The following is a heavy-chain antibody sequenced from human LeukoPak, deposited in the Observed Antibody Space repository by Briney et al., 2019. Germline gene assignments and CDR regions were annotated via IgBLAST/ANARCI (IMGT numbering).Heavy chain of an antibody. V-gene: IGHV3-48*01. D-gene: IGHD6-13*01. CDR1: GFTFSSYS. Sequence: GGSLRLSCAASGFTFSSYSMNWVRQAPGKGLEWVSYISSSGSTIYYADSVKGRFTISRDNAKNSLYLQMNSLRAEDTAVYYCASSAAGFYYYYYGMDVWGQGTTVTVSS. CDR2: ISSSGSTI. CDR3: ASSAAGFYYYYYGMDV. J-gene: IGHJ6*02.